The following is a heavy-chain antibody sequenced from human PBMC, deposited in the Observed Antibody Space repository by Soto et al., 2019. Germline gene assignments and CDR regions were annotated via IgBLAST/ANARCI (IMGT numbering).Heavy chain of an antibody. CDR1: GGSISSGDYY. J-gene: IGHJ4*02. Sequence: SETLSLTCTVSGGSISSGDYYWSWIRQPPGKGLEWIGSIYYSGSTYYNPSLKSRVTISVDTSKNQFSLKLNSVTAADTAVYYCASRHSSPCFDYWGQGTLVTVSS. V-gene: IGHV4-30-4*01. CDR3: ASRHSSPCFDY. CDR2: IYYSGST. D-gene: IGHD6-13*01.